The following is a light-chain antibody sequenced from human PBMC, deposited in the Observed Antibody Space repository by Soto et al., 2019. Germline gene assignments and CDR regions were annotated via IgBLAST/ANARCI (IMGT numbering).Light chain of an antibody. Sequence: EIVLTQSPATLSLSPGERATLSCRASQSVSSYLAWYQQKPGQPPRLLIYGASNRATGIPARFSGSGSGTDFTLTISSLEPEDYAVYYCLQRSNWLTFGGGTKVDIK. CDR3: LQRSNWLT. V-gene: IGKV3-11*01. CDR2: GAS. CDR1: QSVSSY. J-gene: IGKJ4*01.